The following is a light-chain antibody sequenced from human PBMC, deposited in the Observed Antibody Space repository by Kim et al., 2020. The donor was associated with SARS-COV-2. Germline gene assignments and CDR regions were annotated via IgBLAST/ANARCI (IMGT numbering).Light chain of an antibody. J-gene: IGLJ3*02. CDR2: DVT. CDR3: SAYRTNTALL. Sequence: QSITISCTGTNSDIGANNYVSWYQQHPGKAPKLMIYDVTKRPSGVSSRFSGSTSGNTASLTISGLQTEDEAHYYCSAYRTNTALLFGGGTQLTVL. V-gene: IGLV2-14*03. CDR1: NSDIGANNY.